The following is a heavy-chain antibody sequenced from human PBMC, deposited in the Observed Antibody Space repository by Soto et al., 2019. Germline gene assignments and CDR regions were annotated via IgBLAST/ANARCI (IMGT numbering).Heavy chain of an antibody. CDR1: GGSISSSSYY. Sequence: SETLSLTCTVSGGSISSSSYYWGWIRQPPGKGLEWIGSIYYSGSTYYNPSLKSRFTISVDTSKNQFSLKLSSVTAADTAVYYCARVVAVAGWIGWFDPWGQGTLVTVSS. CDR3: ARVVAVAGWIGWFDP. V-gene: IGHV4-39*01. D-gene: IGHD6-19*01. CDR2: IYYSGST. J-gene: IGHJ5*02.